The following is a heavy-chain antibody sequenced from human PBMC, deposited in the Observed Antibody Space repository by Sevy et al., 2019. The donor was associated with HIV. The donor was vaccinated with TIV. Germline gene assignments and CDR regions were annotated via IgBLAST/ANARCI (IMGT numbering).Heavy chain of an antibody. CDR3: ARDGGTMTTPGSFDI. V-gene: IGHV4-30-2*01. D-gene: IGHD4-17*01. CDR1: GVSISSGAYS. J-gene: IGHJ3*02. CDR2: IYPTGNT. Sequence: SETLSLTCAVSGVSISSGAYSWNWIRQPPGKGLEWIGYIYPTGNTYYNPSLKSRITISLDRSKNQFSLRLSSVTAADTAVYFCARDGGTMTTPGSFDIWGQGTMVTVSS.